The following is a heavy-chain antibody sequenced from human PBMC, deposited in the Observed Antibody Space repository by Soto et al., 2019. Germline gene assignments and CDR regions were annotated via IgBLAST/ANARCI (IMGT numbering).Heavy chain of an antibody. J-gene: IGHJ4*02. CDR1: GFTFSNYA. Sequence: PGGSLRLSCAASGFTFSNYAMNWVRQAPGKGLEWVSGISGSDGSTYYADSVKGRFTISRENSKNTLFLQMNSLRVEDTAVYYCAKKATWTTIYYFDYWGQGALVTVSS. V-gene: IGHV3-23*01. D-gene: IGHD4-17*01. CDR2: ISGSDGST. CDR3: AKKATWTTIYYFDY.